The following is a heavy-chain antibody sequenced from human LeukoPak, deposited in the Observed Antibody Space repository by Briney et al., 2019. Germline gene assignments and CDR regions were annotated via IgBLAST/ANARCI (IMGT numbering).Heavy chain of an antibody. CDR2: INPNSGGT. CDR1: GGTFNNYA. CDR3: ARGQAYYDFWSGHNWFDP. V-gene: IGHV1-2*02. J-gene: IGHJ5*02. Sequence: ASVTVSCKASGGTFNNYAISWVRQAPGQGLEWMGWINPNSGGTNYAQKFQGRVTMTRDTSISTAYMELSSLRSEDTAVCYCARGQAYYDFWSGHNWFDPWGQGTLVSVSS. D-gene: IGHD3-3*01.